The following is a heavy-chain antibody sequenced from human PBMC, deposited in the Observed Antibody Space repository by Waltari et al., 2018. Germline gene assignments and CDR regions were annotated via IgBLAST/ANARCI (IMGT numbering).Heavy chain of an antibody. CDR3: AREGDYEFDY. CDR2: INPNSDGT. V-gene: IGHV1-2*06. D-gene: IGHD4-17*01. CDR1: GYTFTGYY. Sequence: QVQLVQSGAEVKKPGASVKVSCKASGYTFTGYYMHWVRQAPGQGLEWVGRINPNSDGTNYAKKFQGRVTMTRDTSISTAYMGLSRLRSDDTAVYYCAREGDYEFDYWGQGTLVTVSS. J-gene: IGHJ4*02.